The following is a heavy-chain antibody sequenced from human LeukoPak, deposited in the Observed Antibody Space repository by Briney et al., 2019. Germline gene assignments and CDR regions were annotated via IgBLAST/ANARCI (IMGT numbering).Heavy chain of an antibody. Sequence: SETLSLTCTVSGGSISSYYWSWIRQPPGKGLEWIGEINHSGSTNNNPSLKSRVTISVDTSKNQFSLKLSSVTAADTAVYYCASSSCSNYGPQFDPWGQGTLVTVSS. CDR1: GGSISSYY. J-gene: IGHJ5*02. V-gene: IGHV4-34*01. D-gene: IGHD4-11*01. CDR3: ASSSCSNYGPQFDP. CDR2: INHSGST.